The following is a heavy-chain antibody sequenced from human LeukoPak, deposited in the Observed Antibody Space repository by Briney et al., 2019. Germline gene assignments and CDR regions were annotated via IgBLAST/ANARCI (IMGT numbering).Heavy chain of an antibody. CDR3: ARRYCSSTSCLIDY. D-gene: IGHD2-2*01. CDR1: GFTFSTYS. J-gene: IGHJ4*02. V-gene: IGHV3-48*04. Sequence: GGSLRLSCAASGFTFSTYSMNRVRQAPGKGLEWVSYISSSGTTIYYADSVKGRFTISRDNAKNSLYLQMNSLRAEDTAVYYCARRYCSSTSCLIDYWGQGTLVTVSS. CDR2: ISSSGTTI.